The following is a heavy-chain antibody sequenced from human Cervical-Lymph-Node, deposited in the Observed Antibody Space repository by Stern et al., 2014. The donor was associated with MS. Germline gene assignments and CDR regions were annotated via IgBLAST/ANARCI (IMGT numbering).Heavy chain of an antibody. CDR1: GGTFSTQA. J-gene: IGHJ6*02. CDR3: ATPSTVTVGGMDV. Sequence: VHLVESGAEVKKPGSSVKVSCKASGGTFSTQAINWVRQAPGQGLEWVGGIIPIFGTPNYAHQVQDRVTITTDESTSTAYMDLSSLRSEDTAVYYCATPSTVTVGGMDVWGQGTTVTVSS. CDR2: IIPIFGTP. V-gene: IGHV1-69*01. D-gene: IGHD4-17*01.